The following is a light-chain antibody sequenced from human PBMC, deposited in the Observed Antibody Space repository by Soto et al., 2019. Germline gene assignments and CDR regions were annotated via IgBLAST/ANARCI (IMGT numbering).Light chain of an antibody. CDR3: QQYYSAWT. J-gene: IGKJ1*01. Sequence: DIAMTQSPDSLAVSLGERATINCKSSQSVLYSSNNKNYLAWYQQKPGQPPKLLIYWASTRESGVPDRFSGSGSGTDFTLTISSLQAEDVAVYYCQQYYSAWTFGQGTKVDIK. CDR2: WAS. CDR1: QSVLYSSNNKNY. V-gene: IGKV4-1*01.